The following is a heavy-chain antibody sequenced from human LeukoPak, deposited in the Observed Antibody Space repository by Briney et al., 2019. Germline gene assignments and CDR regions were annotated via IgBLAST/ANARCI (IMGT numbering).Heavy chain of an antibody. J-gene: IGHJ3*02. CDR3: ARGDDYGESYDAFDI. D-gene: IGHD4-17*01. CDR1: GGTFIGYA. CDR2: IIPIFGTA. Sequence: ASVKVSCKASGGTFIGYAISWVRQAPGRGLEWMGGIIPIFGTANYAQKFQGRVTITADESTSTAYMELSSLRSEDTAVYYCARGDDYGESYDAFDIWGQGTMVTVSS. V-gene: IGHV1-69*13.